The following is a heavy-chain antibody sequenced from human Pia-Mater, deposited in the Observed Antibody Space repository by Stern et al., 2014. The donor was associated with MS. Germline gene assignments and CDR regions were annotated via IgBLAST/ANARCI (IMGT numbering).Heavy chain of an antibody. D-gene: IGHD2-2*01. Sequence: VQLVESGAEVKKPGASVKVSCKASGYTFTSFGIHWVRQAPGQRLEWLGLIDGGGGGYNKNYPRIQDRLSLTRDTTGNISYMALSSMRSEDTAVYFCARGSSTFFDYWGKGILVSGSS. CDR2: IDGGGGGYN. V-gene: IGHV1-3*01. CDR3: ARGSSTFFDY. CDR1: GYTFTSFG. J-gene: IGHJ4*02.